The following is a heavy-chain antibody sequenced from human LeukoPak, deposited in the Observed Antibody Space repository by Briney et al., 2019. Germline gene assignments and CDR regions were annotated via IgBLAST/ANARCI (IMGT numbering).Heavy chain of an antibody. CDR2: IGGSGGRT. V-gene: IGHV3-23*01. CDR3: ANDVRMPSLLWFGELPYYFAY. Sequence: PGGSLRLSCAASGFTFSKYAMSWVRQAPGKGLEWVSAIGGSGGRTFYADSVKGRFTISRDNSKNTLYLQMNSLRAEDTAVYCWANDVRMPSLLWFGELPYYFAYWGQGPLATVSS. CDR1: GFTFSKYA. D-gene: IGHD3-10*01. J-gene: IGHJ4*02.